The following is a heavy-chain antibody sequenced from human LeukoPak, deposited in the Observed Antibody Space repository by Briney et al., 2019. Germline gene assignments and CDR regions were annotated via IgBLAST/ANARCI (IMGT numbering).Heavy chain of an antibody. Sequence: PSETLSLTCTVSGGSISSGPYYWSWIRQPPGKGLEWIGEINHSGSTNYNPSLKSRVTISVDTSKNQFSLKLSSVTAADTAVYYCARGRDYYDTSAGYWGQGTLVTVSS. V-gene: IGHV4-39*07. CDR3: ARGRDYYDTSAGY. CDR2: INHSGST. CDR1: GGSISSGPYY. D-gene: IGHD3-22*01. J-gene: IGHJ4*02.